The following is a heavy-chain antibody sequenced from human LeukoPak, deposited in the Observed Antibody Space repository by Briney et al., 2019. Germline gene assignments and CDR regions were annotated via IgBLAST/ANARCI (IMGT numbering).Heavy chain of an antibody. Sequence: SSQTLSLTCTVSGGSISSGSYYWSWIRQPAGKGLEWIGRIYTSGSTNYNPSLKSRVTISVDTSKNQFSLKLTSVTAADTALYYCARADHSSGGLAWFDPWGRGTLVTVSS. CDR1: GGSISSGSYY. V-gene: IGHV4-61*02. D-gene: IGHD6-19*01. J-gene: IGHJ5*02. CDR3: ARADHSSGGLAWFDP. CDR2: IYTSGST.